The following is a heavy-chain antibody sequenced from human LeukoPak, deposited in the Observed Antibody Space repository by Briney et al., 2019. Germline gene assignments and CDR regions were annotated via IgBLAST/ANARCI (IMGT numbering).Heavy chain of an antibody. V-gene: IGHV1-2*02. J-gene: IGHJ4*02. CDR3: ARGREVAGTVGY. CDR1: GYTFTSYD. CDR2: INTISGGT. Sequence: ASVKVSCKASGYTFTSYDINWVRQAPGQGLEWIGWINTISGGTNYAQKFQGRVTMTRDTSISTAYTELSRLTSDDTAVYYCARGREVAGTVGYWGQGTLVTVSS. D-gene: IGHD6-19*01.